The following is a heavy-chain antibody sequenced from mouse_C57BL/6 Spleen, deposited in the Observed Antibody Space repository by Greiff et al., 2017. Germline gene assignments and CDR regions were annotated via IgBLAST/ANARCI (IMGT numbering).Heavy chain of an antibody. CDR3: ARSAQAGFYYAMDY. Sequence: QVQLKESGPELVKPGASVKISCKASGYAFSSSWMNWVKQRPGKGLEWIGRIYPGDGDTNYNGKFKGKATLTADKSSSTAYMQLSSLTSEDSAVYFCARSAQAGFYYAMDYWGQGTSVTVSS. J-gene: IGHJ4*01. CDR1: GYAFSSSW. CDR2: IYPGDGDT. D-gene: IGHD3-2*02. V-gene: IGHV1-82*01.